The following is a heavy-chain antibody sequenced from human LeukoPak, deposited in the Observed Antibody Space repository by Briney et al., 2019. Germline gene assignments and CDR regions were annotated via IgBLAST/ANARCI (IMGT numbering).Heavy chain of an antibody. CDR3: ARGGQLWLGYFDY. D-gene: IGHD5-18*01. CDR2: INPKSGGT. CDR1: GYTFTSYY. J-gene: IGHJ4*02. V-gene: IGHV1-2*02. Sequence: ASVKVSCKASGYTFTSYYMHWVRQAPGQGLEWMGWINPKSGGTNYAQKFQGRVTMTRDTSISTAYMELSRLRSDDTAVYYCARGGQLWLGYFDYWGQGTLVTVSS.